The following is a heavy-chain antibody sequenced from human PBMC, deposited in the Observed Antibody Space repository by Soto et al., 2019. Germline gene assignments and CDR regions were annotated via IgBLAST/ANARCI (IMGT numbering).Heavy chain of an antibody. CDR3: ARELRVRGVINWFDP. V-gene: IGHV4-34*01. CDR2: INHSGST. J-gene: IGHJ5*02. Sequence: PSETLSLTCAVYGGSFSGYYWSWIRQPPGRGLEWIGEINHSGSTNYNPSLKSRVTISVDASKNQFSLKLSSVTAADTAVYYCARELRVRGVINWFDPWGQGTLVTVSS. CDR1: GGSFSGYY. D-gene: IGHD3-10*01.